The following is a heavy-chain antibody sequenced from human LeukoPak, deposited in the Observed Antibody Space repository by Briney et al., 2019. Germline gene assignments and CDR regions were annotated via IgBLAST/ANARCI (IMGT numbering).Heavy chain of an antibody. CDR3: ARKWSSIELGGWFDP. CDR2: IYIYEST. CDR1: GGSTSVYY. D-gene: IGHD2-2*01. J-gene: IGHJ5*02. V-gene: IGHV4-59*12. Sequence: PSETLSLTCTVSGGSTSVYYCSWIWHRPPPGQERIWLIYIYESTNYNPSLKSRVTISLDTSKNQFSLKLNFLTAADTAVYYCARKWSSIELGGWFDPWGQGILVTVSS.